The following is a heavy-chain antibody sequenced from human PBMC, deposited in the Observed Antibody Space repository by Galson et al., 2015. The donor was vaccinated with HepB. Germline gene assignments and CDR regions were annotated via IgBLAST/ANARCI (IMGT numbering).Heavy chain of an antibody. CDR3: ARDIGPYYDSSGYFDY. CDR2: ISAYNGNT. D-gene: IGHD3-22*01. CDR1: GYTFTSYG. V-gene: IGHV1-18*04. Sequence: SVKVSCKASGYTFTSYGISWVRQAPGQGLEWMGWISAYNGNTNYAQKLQGRVTMTTDTSTSTAYMELRSLRSDDTAVYYCARDIGPYYDSSGYFDYWGQGTLVTVSS. J-gene: IGHJ4*02.